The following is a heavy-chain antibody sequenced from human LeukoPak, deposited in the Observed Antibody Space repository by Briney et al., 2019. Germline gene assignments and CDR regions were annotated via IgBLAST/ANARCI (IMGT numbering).Heavy chain of an antibody. CDR3: ATASGGWYRYYFDS. CDR1: GLTFSSNE. Sequence: PGGSLRLSCAASGLTFSSNEMNWVRQAPGKGLEWLSYISSSSNMIFYAESVKGRFTISRDNAKNSLYLQMNSLRAEDTAIYYCATASGGWYRYYFDSWGQGTLVTVSS. CDR2: ISSSSNMI. J-gene: IGHJ4*02. D-gene: IGHD6-13*01. V-gene: IGHV3-48*03.